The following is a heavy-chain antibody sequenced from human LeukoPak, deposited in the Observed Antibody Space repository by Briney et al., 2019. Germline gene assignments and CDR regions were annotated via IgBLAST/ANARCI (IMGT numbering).Heavy chain of an antibody. D-gene: IGHD3/OR15-3a*01. Sequence: PGGSLSLSCVTSGFNFEDYGFSWVRHGPGKGLEWVSGISWNSNSAYSDSVRGRFTISRDNANNSIVLQMSSLRVEDTALYFCVTGARTGWNEFWGQGTLVTLSS. CDR2: ISWNSNS. CDR1: GFNFEDYG. CDR3: VTGARTGWNEF. J-gene: IGHJ4*02. V-gene: IGHV3-20*04.